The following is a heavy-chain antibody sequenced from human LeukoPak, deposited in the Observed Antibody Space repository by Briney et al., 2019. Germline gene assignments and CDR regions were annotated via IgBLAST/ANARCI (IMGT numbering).Heavy chain of an antibody. D-gene: IGHD3-10*01. V-gene: IGHV4-59*01. Sequence: PSETLSLTCTVSGGSISSYYWSWIRQPPGKGLEWIGYIYYSGSTNYNPSLKSRVTISVDTSKNQFSLKLSSVTAADTAVYYCARAFGVQAALDYWGQGTLVTVSS. CDR2: IYYSGST. CDR1: GGSISSYY. CDR3: ARAFGVQAALDY. J-gene: IGHJ4*02.